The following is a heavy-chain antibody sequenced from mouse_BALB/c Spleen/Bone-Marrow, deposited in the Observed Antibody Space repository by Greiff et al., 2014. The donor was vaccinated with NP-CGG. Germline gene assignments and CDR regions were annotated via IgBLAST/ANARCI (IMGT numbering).Heavy chain of an antibody. CDR2: ISNGGGST. V-gene: IGHV5-12*02. CDR3: ARQGGTEYYAMDY. J-gene: IGHJ4*01. D-gene: IGHD3-3*01. Sequence: EVMLVESGGGLVQPGGSLKLSCATSGFTFSDYYMYWVRQTPEKRLEWVAYISNGGGSTYYPDTVKGRFTISRDNAKNTLYLQMSRLKSEDTAMYYCARQGGTEYYAMDYWGRGTSVTVSS. CDR1: GFTFSDYY.